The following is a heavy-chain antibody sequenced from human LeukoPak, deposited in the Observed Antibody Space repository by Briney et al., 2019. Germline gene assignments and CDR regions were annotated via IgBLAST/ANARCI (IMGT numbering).Heavy chain of an antibody. CDR2: INHSGST. V-gene: IGHV4-34*01. CDR1: GGSFSGYY. CDR3: ARGRYSSSWYDI. J-gene: IGHJ3*02. D-gene: IGHD6-13*01. Sequence: SETLSLTCAVYGGSFSGYYWSWIRQPPGKGREWIGEINHSGSTNYNPSLKSRVTISVDTSKNQFSLKLSSVTAADTAVYYCARGRYSSSWYDIWGQGTMVTVSS.